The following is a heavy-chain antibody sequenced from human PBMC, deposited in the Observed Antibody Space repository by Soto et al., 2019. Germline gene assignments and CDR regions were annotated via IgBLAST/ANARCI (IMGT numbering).Heavy chain of an antibody. V-gene: IGHV3-74*01. CDR2: VNSDGTYI. CDR3: VTGWSEY. J-gene: IGHJ4*02. D-gene: IGHD2-15*01. Sequence: GGSLRLSCVASGFTFSSEWMHWVRQGPGKGLVWVSRVNSDGTYINYADSVKGRFTTSRDNAKNMLYLQMNSLRVEDTALYYCVTGWSEYWGQGALVTVSS. CDR1: GFTFSSEW.